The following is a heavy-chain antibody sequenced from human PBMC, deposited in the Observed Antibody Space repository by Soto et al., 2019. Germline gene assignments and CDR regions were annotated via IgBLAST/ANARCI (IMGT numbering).Heavy chain of an antibody. J-gene: IGHJ4*02. CDR1: GFTFSSYG. V-gene: IGHV3-30*18. CDR3: AKEKIVGATKSPFDY. D-gene: IGHD1-26*01. CDR2: ISYDGSNK. Sequence: QVQLVESGGGVVQPGRSLRLSCAASGFTFSSYGMHWVRQAPGKGLEWVVVISYDGSNKYYADSVKGRFTISRDNSKNTLYLQMNSLRAEDTAVYYCAKEKIVGATKSPFDYWGQGTLVTVSS.